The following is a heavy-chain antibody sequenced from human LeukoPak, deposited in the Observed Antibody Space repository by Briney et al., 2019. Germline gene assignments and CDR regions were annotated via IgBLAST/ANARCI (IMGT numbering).Heavy chain of an antibody. CDR1: GYTFTGYY. J-gene: IGHJ5*02. V-gene: IGHV1-2*02. CDR3: ARDQSGYSSSWYQGSWFDP. D-gene: IGHD6-13*01. CDR2: INPNSGGT. Sequence: ASVKVSCKASGYTFTGYYMHWVRQAPGQGLEWMGWINPNSGGTNYAQKFRGRVTMTRDTSITTAYMELTRLRSDDTAVYYCARDQSGYSSSWYQGSWFDPWGQGTLVTVSS.